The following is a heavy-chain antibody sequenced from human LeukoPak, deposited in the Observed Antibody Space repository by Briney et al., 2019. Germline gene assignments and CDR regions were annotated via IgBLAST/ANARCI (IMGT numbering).Heavy chain of an antibody. V-gene: IGHV3-23*01. Sequence: QTGGSLRLSCAASGFTFSSYAMSWVRQALGKGLEWVSAISGSGGSTYYADSVKGRFTISRDNSKNTLYLQMNSLRAEDTAVYYCATNREELRFLEWLSNPLGRHYWGQGTLVTVSS. J-gene: IGHJ4*02. D-gene: IGHD3-3*01. CDR2: ISGSGGST. CDR3: ATNREELRFLEWLSNPLGRHY. CDR1: GFTFSSYA.